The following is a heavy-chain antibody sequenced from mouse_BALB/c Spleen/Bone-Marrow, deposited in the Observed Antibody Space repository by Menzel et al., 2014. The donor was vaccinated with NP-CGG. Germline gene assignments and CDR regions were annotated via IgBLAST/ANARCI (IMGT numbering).Heavy chain of an antibody. CDR3: ARGWITTGFAY. D-gene: IGHD1-1*01. CDR1: GFTFTDYY. V-gene: IGHV7-3*02. J-gene: IGHJ3*01. CDR2: IRNKANGYTT. Sequence: EVQGVESGGGLVQPGGYLRLSCATSGFTFTDYYMSWVRQPPGKALEWLGFIRNKANGYTTEYSASVKGRFTISRDNSQSILYLQMNTLRAEDSATYYCARGWITTGFAYWGQGTLVTVSA.